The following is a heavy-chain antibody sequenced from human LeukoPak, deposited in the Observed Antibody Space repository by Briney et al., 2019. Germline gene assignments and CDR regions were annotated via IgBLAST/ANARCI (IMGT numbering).Heavy chain of an antibody. Sequence: PGGSLRLSCAASGFTFSSYAMSWVRQAPGKGLEWVSAISGSGGSTYYADSVKGRFTISRDNAKNSLYLQMNSLRAEDTAVYYCVRHGGTRVTLVEVYYFDYWGQGTLVTVSS. CDR3: VRHGGTRVTLVEVYYFDY. CDR2: ISGSGGST. D-gene: IGHD4-11*01. J-gene: IGHJ4*02. CDR1: GFTFSSYA. V-gene: IGHV3-23*01.